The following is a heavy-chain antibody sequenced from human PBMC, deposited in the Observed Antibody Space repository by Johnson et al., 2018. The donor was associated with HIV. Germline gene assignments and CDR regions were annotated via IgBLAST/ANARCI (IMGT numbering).Heavy chain of an antibody. J-gene: IGHJ3*02. CDR2: ISYDGSNK. V-gene: IGHV3-30-3*01. CDR1: GFTFSSYA. Sequence: QVQLVESGGGVVQPGRSLRLSCAASGFTFSSYAMHWVRQAPGKGLEWVAVISYDGSNKYYADSVKGRFTISRDNSKNTLYLQMNSLRAEDTAVYYCARAGKWSGDAFDIWGQGTTVTVSS. CDR3: ARAGKWSGDAFDI. D-gene: IGHD3-10*01.